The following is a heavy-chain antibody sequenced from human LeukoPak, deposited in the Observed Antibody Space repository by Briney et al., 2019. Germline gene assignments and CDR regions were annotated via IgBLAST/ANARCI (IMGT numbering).Heavy chain of an antibody. D-gene: IGHD6-6*01. CDR2: IIPIFGTA. J-gene: IGHJ5*02. V-gene: IGHV1-69*05. Sequence: VASVKVSCKASGGTFSSYAISWVRQAPGQGLEWMGGIIPIFGTANYAQKFQGRVTITTDESTSTAYMELSSLRSEDTAAYYCATGGDSSSFFNWFDPWGQGTLVTVSS. CDR3: ATGGDSSSFFNWFDP. CDR1: GGTFSSYA.